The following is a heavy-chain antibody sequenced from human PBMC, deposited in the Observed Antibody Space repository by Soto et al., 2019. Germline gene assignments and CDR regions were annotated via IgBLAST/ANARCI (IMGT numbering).Heavy chain of an antibody. CDR2: INPSGGST. CDR3: AREVYYDSRGYYYSYFDY. CDR1: GYAFTSYY. Sequence: VASVKVSCKXSGYAFTSYYMHWVRQAPGQGLEWMGIINPSGGSTSYAQKFQGGVTMTRDTSTSTVYMELSSLRSEDTAVYYCAREVYYDSRGYYYSYFDYWGQGTLVTVSS. V-gene: IGHV1-46*01. J-gene: IGHJ4*02. D-gene: IGHD3-22*01.